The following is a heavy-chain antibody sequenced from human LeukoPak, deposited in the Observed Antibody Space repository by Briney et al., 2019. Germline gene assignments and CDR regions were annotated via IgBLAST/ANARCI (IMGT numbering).Heavy chain of an antibody. CDR1: GGSISSSSYY. V-gene: IGHV4-39*07. CDR2: IYYSGST. Sequence: SETLSLTCTVSGGSISSSSYYWGWIRQPPGKGLEWIGSIYYSGSTYYNPSLKSRVSISVDTSKNQFSLKLSSVTAADTAVYYCARGEYVFDYWGQGTLVTVSS. J-gene: IGHJ4*02. CDR3: ARGEYVFDY. D-gene: IGHD3-10*01.